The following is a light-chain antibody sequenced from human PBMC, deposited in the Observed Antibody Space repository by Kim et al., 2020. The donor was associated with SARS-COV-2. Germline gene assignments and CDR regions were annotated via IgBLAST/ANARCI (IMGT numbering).Light chain of an antibody. V-gene: IGKV3D-15*01. CDR2: GAS. J-gene: IGKJ2*01. CDR1: QSGSSN. CDR3: QQYSTWPPMYT. Sequence: FPGAGATLACRASQSGSSNLAWYQQKPGQAPRLLIYGASTRATGIPDKFSGSGSGTEFTLTISSLQSEDFAVYYCQQYSTWPPMYTFGQGTNLEI.